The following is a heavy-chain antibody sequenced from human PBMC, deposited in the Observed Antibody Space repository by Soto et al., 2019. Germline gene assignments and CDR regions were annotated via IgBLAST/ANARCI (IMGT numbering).Heavy chain of an antibody. Sequence: SETLSLTCTVSGGSISSYYWTWIRQPPGKGLEWIGYIYYSGSTYYNPSLKSRVTISVDPSKNQFSLRLNSVTAAATAVYYCARPAVTTIYYYGLGGCGRVTRIAFSS. V-gene: IGHV4-59*01. D-gene: IGHD4-17*01. CDR1: GGSISSYY. CDR2: IYYSGST. J-gene: IGHJ6*04. CDR3: ARPAVTTIYYYGLGG.